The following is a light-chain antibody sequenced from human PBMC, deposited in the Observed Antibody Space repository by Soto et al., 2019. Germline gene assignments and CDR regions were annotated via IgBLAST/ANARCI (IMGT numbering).Light chain of an antibody. CDR1: QSISSY. J-gene: IGKJ1*01. Sequence: DIHMTQSPFSLSASVGDRVTITCRASQSISSYLNWYQQKPGKPPKLLIYAAVSLQSGIPSRFSAYGSGTDFTLTISSLQPEDFATYYCQQTYSSPQWTFGQGTKVDIK. CDR2: AAV. V-gene: IGKV1-39*01. CDR3: QQTYSSPQWT.